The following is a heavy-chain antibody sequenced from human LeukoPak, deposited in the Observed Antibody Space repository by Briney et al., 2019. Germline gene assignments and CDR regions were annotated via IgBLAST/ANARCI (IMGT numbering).Heavy chain of an antibody. V-gene: IGHV4-34*01. D-gene: IGHD3-9*01. CDR3: ARGRTYYDILTGQGRRGYWFDP. CDR1: GVSFSGYY. J-gene: IGHJ5*02. CDR2: INHSGST. Sequence: AETLSLTCAVYGVSFSGYYWSWVRQAPGKGLEWIGEINHSGSTTYNPSLKIRVTISVDTSKDQFSLKLSSGTAADTAVYYCARGRTYYDILTGQGRRGYWFDPWGQGTLVTVSS.